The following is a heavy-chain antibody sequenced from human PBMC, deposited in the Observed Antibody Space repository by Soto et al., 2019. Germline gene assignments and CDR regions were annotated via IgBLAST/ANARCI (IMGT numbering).Heavy chain of an antibody. CDR3: ARDAWNTGTYNDY. J-gene: IGHJ4*02. V-gene: IGHV3-48*02. CDR1: GFTFRTYS. Sequence: EVQLVESGGGLVQPGGSLRLSCEASGFTFRTYSMNWVRQAPGKGLEWVSYISSSSSTVYYADSVKGRFTISRDNAKNSLYLQMNSLRDEDMAVYYCARDAWNTGTYNDYWGQGTLVIVSS. CDR2: ISSSSSTV. D-gene: IGHD1-26*01.